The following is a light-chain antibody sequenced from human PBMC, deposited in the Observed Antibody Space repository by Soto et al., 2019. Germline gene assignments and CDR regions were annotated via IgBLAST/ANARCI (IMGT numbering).Light chain of an antibody. CDR1: QSVSSN. CDR2: GAS. V-gene: IGKV3-15*01. J-gene: IGKJ2*01. Sequence: EIVMTQSPATLSVSPGERATLSCRASQSVSSNLAWYQQKPGQAPRLLIYGASTRATGIPARFGGSGSGTEYTRTISSLQSEDFAVYYCQQYVSWPPMYTFGQGTKLEIK. CDR3: QQYVSWPPMYT.